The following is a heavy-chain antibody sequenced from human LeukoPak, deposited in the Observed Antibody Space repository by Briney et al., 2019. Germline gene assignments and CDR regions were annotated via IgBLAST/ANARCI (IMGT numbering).Heavy chain of an antibody. CDR2: INTNTGNP. CDR1: GYTFTSYA. D-gene: IGHD2-2*01. Sequence: ASVKVSCKASGYTFTSYAMNWVRQAPGQGLEWMGWINTNTGNPTYAQGFTGRFVFSLDTSVSTAYLQISSLKAEDTAVYYCARDSVVEAYYYYGMDVWGQGTTVTVSS. CDR3: ARDSVVEAYYYYGMDV. V-gene: IGHV7-4-1*02. J-gene: IGHJ6*02.